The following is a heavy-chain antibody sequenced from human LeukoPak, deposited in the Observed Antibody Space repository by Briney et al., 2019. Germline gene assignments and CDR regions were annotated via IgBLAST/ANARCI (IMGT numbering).Heavy chain of an antibody. D-gene: IGHD3-16*02. Sequence: ASVKVSCKASGYTFTSYGISWVRQAPGQGLEWMGWISAYNGNTNYAQKLQGRVTMTTDTSTSTAYVELRSLRSDDTAVYYCARDLLYDYVWGSYRSESFDYWGQGTLVTVSS. V-gene: IGHV1-18*01. CDR2: ISAYNGNT. J-gene: IGHJ4*02. CDR1: GYTFTSYG. CDR3: ARDLLYDYVWGSYRSESFDY.